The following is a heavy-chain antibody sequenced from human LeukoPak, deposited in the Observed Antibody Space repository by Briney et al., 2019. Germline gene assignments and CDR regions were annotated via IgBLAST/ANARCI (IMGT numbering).Heavy chain of an antibody. CDR2: IYSGGTK. Sequence: PGGSLRLTCVVSGFIASSNYMSWVRPAPGKGLEWISLIYSGGTKHYADSVMGRFTISRDNSKTTLLLQMISLKAEHTGVYLCETGGRPVLALEQWGQGKLVTVSS. D-gene: IGHD1/OR15-1a*01. J-gene: IGHJ4*02. CDR3: ETGGRPVLALEQ. V-gene: IGHV3-53*01. CDR1: GFIASSNY.